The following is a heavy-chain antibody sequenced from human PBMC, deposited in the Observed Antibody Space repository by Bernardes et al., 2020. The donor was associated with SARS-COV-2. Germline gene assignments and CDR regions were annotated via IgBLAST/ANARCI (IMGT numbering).Heavy chain of an antibody. CDR2: IYPGDSDT. CDR1: GYSFTSYW. V-gene: IGHV5-51*01. Sequence: GESLKISCKGSGYSFTSYWIGWVRQMPGKGLEWMGIIYPGDSDTRYSPSFQGQVTISADKSISTAYLQWSSLKASDTAMYYCARIAAFEYETMYYYYYGMDVWGQGTTVTVSS. CDR3: ARIAAFEYETMYYYYYGMDV. J-gene: IGHJ6*02. D-gene: IGHD6-6*01.